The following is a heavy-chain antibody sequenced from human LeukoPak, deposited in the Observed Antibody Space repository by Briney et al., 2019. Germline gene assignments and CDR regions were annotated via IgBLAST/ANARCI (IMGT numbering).Heavy chain of an antibody. J-gene: IGHJ4*02. V-gene: IGHV5-51*01. CDR1: GYSFTSHW. CDR2: VNPDDSDT. D-gene: IGHD3-10*01. Sequence: GESLKISCKGSGYSFTSHWIGWVRQMPGKGLEWMGIVNPDDSDTIYSPSFQGQVTISADGSITTAYLQWSSPKASDTAMYYCARLRWPRGGRSSFDYWGQGVLVTVSS. CDR3: ARLRWPRGGRSSFDY.